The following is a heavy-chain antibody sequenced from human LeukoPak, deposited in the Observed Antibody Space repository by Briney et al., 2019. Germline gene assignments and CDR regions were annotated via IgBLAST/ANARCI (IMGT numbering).Heavy chain of an antibody. J-gene: IGHJ6*02. D-gene: IGHD1-1*01. V-gene: IGHV3-53*01. CDR1: GLSVSDNY. CDR3: ARDRGYAMDV. CDR2: IHSGGNI. Sequence: PGGSLRLSCAASGLSVSDNYMSWVRQAPGKGLEWVSIIHSGGNIYYADSVKGRFTISRDNSQNTLHLQMNSLRAEDTAVYYCARDRGYAMDVWGQGTTVTVSS.